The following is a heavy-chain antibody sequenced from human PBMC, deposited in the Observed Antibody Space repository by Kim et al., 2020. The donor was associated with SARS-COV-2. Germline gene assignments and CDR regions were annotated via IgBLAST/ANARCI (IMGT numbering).Heavy chain of an antibody. D-gene: IGHD2-15*01. J-gene: IGHJ3*02. Sequence: GLFTISRDNAKNSLYLQMNSLRAEDTALYYCAKFLTGYCSGGSCFDAFDIWGQGTMVTVSS. V-gene: IGHV3-9*01. CDR3: AKFLTGYCSGGSCFDAFDI.